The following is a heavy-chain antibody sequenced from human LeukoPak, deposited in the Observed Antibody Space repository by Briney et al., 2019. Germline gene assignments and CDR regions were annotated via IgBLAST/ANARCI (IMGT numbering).Heavy chain of an antibody. CDR1: GFSLSTSGVG. CDR3: AHREDTATLDY. CDR2: IYWNDDK. Sequence: ESGPTLVNPTQTLTLTCTFSGFSLSTSGVGGGWIRQPPGKALEWLALIYWNDDKRYSPSLKSRLTITKDTSKNQVVLTMTNMDPVDTATYYCAHREDTATLDYWGQGTLVTASS. D-gene: IGHD5-18*01. V-gene: IGHV2-5*01. J-gene: IGHJ4*02.